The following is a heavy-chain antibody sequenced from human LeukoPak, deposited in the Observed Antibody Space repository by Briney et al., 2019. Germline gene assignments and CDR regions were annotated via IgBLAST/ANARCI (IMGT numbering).Heavy chain of an antibody. CDR3: AREKRYYYDSSGCPDY. V-gene: IGHV1-18*01. CDR1: GYTFTSYG. J-gene: IGHJ4*02. CDR2: ISAYNGNT. D-gene: IGHD3-22*01. Sequence: ALVKVSCKASGYTFTSYGISWVRQAPGQGLEWMGWISAYNGNTNYAQKLQGRVTMTTDTSTSTAYMELRSLRSDDTAVYYCAREKRYYYDSSGCPDYWGQGTLVTVSS.